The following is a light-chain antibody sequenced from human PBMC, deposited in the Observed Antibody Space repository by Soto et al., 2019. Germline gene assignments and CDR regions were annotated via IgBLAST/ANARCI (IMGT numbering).Light chain of an antibody. Sequence: IQMTQSPSTLSGSVGERVTITCRASQTISSRLARYQQKPGKAPKLLIHDASSLESGVPSRFSGSGSGTEFTLTISSLQPEDLATYYCQQYNSYSAWTFGQGTKVDIK. V-gene: IGKV1-5*01. J-gene: IGKJ1*01. CDR1: QTISSR. CDR3: QQYNSYSAWT. CDR2: DAS.